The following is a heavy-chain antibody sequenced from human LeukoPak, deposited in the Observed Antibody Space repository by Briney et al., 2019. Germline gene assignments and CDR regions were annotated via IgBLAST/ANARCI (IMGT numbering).Heavy chain of an antibody. Sequence: HPGGSLRLSCAASGFIFSSYAMSWVRQAPGKGLEWVSAISGSGGSTYYADSVKGRFTISRDNSKNTLYLQMNSLRAEDTAVYYCAKGTRGNHYYDSSGYDYWGQGTLVTVSS. D-gene: IGHD3-22*01. CDR2: ISGSGGST. J-gene: IGHJ4*02. V-gene: IGHV3-23*01. CDR1: GFIFSSYA. CDR3: AKGTRGNHYYDSSGYDY.